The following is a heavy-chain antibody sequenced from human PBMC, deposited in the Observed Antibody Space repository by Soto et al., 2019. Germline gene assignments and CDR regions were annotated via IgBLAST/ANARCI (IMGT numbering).Heavy chain of an antibody. CDR2: MYHSGST. V-gene: IGHV4-4*02. J-gene: IGHJ4*02. D-gene: IGHD2-2*01. CDR1: GGSISSSNW. Sequence: QVQLQESGPGLVKPSGTLSLSCAVSGGSISSSNWWTWVRQPPGKGLEWIGEMYHSGSTNYNPSLQSLVTISVDKSKHQFSLNLTSVTAADTAVYYCARKPRYCSGTSCYAGGFDYWGQGSLVTVSS. CDR3: ARKPRYCSGTSCYAGGFDY.